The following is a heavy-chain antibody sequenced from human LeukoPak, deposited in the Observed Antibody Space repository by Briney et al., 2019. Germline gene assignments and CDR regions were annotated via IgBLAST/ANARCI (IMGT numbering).Heavy chain of an antibody. V-gene: IGHV3-23*01. CDR1: GFTFSSYA. D-gene: IGHD2-8*01. CDR2: ISAAGGST. Sequence: PGGSLRLSCAASGFTFSSYAMTWVRQAPGKGLDWVSTISAAGGSTYYADSVKGRFTISRDNSKSTLYLQVDSLGAEDSAIFYCAKGYCANGVCFDYWGQGTLVTVSS. J-gene: IGHJ4*02. CDR3: AKGYCANGVCFDY.